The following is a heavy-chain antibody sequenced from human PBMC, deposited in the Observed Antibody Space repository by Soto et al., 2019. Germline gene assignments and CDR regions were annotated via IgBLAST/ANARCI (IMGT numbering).Heavy chain of an antibody. CDR3: ARNDYESSGYYRDWAFDY. V-gene: IGHV4-59*11. J-gene: IGHJ4*02. CDR2: IYYSGNT. Sequence: SVTQSLTCTVSGGSISSHYWSWIRQPPGKGLEWIGHIYYSGNTNYNPSHKSRVTISVDTSKNQFSLKLTSVTAADTAVYYCARNDYESSGYYRDWAFDYWGQGTLVTVSS. D-gene: IGHD3-22*01. CDR1: GGSISSHY.